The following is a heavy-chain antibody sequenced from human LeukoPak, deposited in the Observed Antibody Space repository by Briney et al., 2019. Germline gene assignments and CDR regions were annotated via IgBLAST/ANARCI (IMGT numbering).Heavy chain of an antibody. D-gene: IGHD3-3*01. CDR1: GYAFTDYY. J-gene: IGHJ4*02. V-gene: IGHV1-69-2*01. CDR3: AIDHHLWVFRGLIKDY. CDR2: VAPEDGET. Sequence: EASVKISCEASGYAFTDYYIHWIQQAPGKGPEWMGRVAPEDGETFYAKRFQGRITITADPSTDTVYMELSSLTSEDTAIFYCAIDHHLWVFRGLIKDYWGQGTLVTVSS.